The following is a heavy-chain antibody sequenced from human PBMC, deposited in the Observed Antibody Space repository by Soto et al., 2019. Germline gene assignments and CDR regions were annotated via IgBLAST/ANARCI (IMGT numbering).Heavy chain of an antibody. V-gene: IGHV3-21*01. Sequence: EVQLVESGGGLVKPGGSLRLSCAASGFTFSSYSMNWVRQAPGKGLEWVSSISSSSSYIYYADSVKGRFTISRDNAKNSLYLQMNSLRAEDTAVYYCARDPGSSSGWYSPYYYYGMDVWGQGTTVTVSS. CDR3: ARDPGSSSGWYSPYYYYGMDV. J-gene: IGHJ6*02. CDR1: GFTFSSYS. D-gene: IGHD6-19*01. CDR2: ISSSSSYI.